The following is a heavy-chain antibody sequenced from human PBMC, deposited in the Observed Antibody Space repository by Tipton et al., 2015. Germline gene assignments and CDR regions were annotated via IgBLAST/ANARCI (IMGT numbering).Heavy chain of an antibody. V-gene: IGHV3-7*01. J-gene: IGHJ4*02. Sequence: GSLRLSCAASGFIFSDYWMDWVRQAPGKGLEWVANIREDGSEKYYVDSVKGRFTISRDNAKNTLYLQMNSLRAEDTAVYYCALGEGIPSYWGQGTLVTVST. D-gene: IGHD3-16*01. CDR2: IREDGSEK. CDR3: ALGEGIPSY. CDR1: GFIFSDYW.